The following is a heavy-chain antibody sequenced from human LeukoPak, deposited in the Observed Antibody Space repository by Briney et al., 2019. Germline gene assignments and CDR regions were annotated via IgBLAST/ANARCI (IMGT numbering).Heavy chain of an antibody. CDR2: IYTSGST. D-gene: IGHD2-8*01. Sequence: SETLSLTCTVSGGSISSYYWSWIRQPAGKGLEWIGRIYTSGSTNYNPSLKSRVTISVDKSKNQFSLKLGSVTAADTAVYYCARHGYYYYYMDVWGKGTTVTVSS. CDR1: GGSISSYY. CDR3: ARHGYYYYYMDV. V-gene: IGHV4-4*07. J-gene: IGHJ6*03.